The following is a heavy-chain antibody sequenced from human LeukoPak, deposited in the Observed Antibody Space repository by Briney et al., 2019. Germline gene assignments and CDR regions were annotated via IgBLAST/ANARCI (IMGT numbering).Heavy chain of an antibody. J-gene: IGHJ4*02. Sequence: GGSLRLSCAASGFTFSSYAMSWVRQAPGKGLEGVSAISGSGGSTYYADSVKGRFTISRDNSKNTLYLQMNSLRAEDTAVYYCAKSIFGVVTTTFDYWGQGTLVTVSS. CDR3: AKSIFGVVTTTFDY. D-gene: IGHD3-3*01. V-gene: IGHV3-23*01. CDR1: GFTFSSYA. CDR2: ISGSGGST.